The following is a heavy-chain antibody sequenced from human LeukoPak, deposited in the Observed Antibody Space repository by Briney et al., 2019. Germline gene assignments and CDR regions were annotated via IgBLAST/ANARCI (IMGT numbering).Heavy chain of an antibody. CDR2: INPSGGST. Sequence: ASVKVSCKASGYTFTGYYMHWVRQAPGQGLEWMGIINPSGGSTSYAQKFQGRVTMTRDTFTSTVYMELSSLRSEDTAVYYCARAGTDNWFDPWGQGTLVTVSS. J-gene: IGHJ5*02. V-gene: IGHV1-46*01. D-gene: IGHD2-8*02. CDR1: GYTFTGYY. CDR3: ARAGTDNWFDP.